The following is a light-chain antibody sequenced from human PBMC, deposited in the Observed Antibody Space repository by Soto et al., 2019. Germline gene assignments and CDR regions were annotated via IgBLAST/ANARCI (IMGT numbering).Light chain of an antibody. Sequence: QITRSLSSLCACVGDRVTITCRPSQSISSYLNWYQKKPGKAPKVLSYAASSLQSGIPSSFSGSGSGTDFTLTISSPQPEDFATYSCQQSYSIPWRFGQGTKVDIK. CDR2: AAS. J-gene: IGKJ1*01. V-gene: IGKV1-39*01. CDR1: QSISSY. CDR3: QQSYSIPWR.